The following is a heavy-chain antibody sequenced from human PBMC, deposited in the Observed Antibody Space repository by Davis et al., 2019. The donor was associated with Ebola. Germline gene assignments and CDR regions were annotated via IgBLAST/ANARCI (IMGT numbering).Heavy chain of an antibody. CDR2: IIPIFGTA. D-gene: IGHD2-8*01. Sequence: SVKVSCKASGGTFSSYAISWVRQAPGQGLEWMGGIIPIFGTANYAQKFQGRVTITADESTSTAYMELSSLRSEDTAVYYCARPIEKKCSPGCFDLWGRGTLVTVSS. V-gene: IGHV1-69*13. CDR3: ARPIEKKCSPGCFDL. J-gene: IGHJ2*01. CDR1: GGTFSSYA.